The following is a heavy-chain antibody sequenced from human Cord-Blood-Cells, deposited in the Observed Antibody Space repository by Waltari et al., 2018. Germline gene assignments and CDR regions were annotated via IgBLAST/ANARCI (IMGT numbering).Heavy chain of an antibody. D-gene: IGHD2-2*02. J-gene: IGHJ4*02. CDR3: AKDRSPKDIVVVPAAIAFDY. CDR2: ISGSGGST. V-gene: IGHV3-23*01. CDR1: GFTFSSYA. Sequence: EVQLLESGGGLVQPGGSLRLSCAASGFTFSSYAMSWVRQAPGKGLEWVSAISGSGGSTYYADSVKGRFTISRDNSKNTLYLQMNSLRAEDTAVYYCAKDRSPKDIVVVPAAIAFDYWGQGTLVTVSS.